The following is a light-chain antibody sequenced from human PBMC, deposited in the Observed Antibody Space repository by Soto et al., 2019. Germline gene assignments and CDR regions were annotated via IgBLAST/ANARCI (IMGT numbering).Light chain of an antibody. CDR1: SSDVGGYNY. CDR3: SSYTSSLQGV. Sequence: QSALTQPASVSGSPGQSITISCTGTSSDVGGYNYVSWYQQHPGKAPKLMIYDVSNRPSGVSNRFSGSKSGNTASLTISGLQAEDEADYYCSSYTSSLQGVFGGRTKLTVL. V-gene: IGLV2-14*01. J-gene: IGLJ2*01. CDR2: DVS.